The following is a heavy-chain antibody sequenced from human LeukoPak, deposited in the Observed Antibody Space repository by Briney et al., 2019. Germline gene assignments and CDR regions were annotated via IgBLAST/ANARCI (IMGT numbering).Heavy chain of an antibody. CDR2: INANSGGT. D-gene: IGHD3-3*01. CDR1: GYTFTGYY. Sequence: ASVKVSCKASGYTFTGYYIHWLRQAPGQGLEWMGRINANSGGTSSAQKFQGRVTMTRDTSISTAYMELSSLGSDDTAVYYCARDFVRSLAFGYGMDVWGRGTTVTVSS. CDR3: ARDFVRSLAFGYGMDV. J-gene: IGHJ6*02. V-gene: IGHV1-2*06.